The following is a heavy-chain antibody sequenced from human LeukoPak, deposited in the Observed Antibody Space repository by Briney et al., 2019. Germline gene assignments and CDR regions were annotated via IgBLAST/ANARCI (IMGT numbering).Heavy chain of an antibody. CDR3: ANGLYGECNWFDP. CDR2: INPNSGGT. V-gene: IGHV1-2*02. J-gene: IGHJ5*02. CDR1: GYTFTGYY. D-gene: IGHD4-17*01. Sequence: ASVKVSRKASGYTFTGYYMHWVRQAPGQGLEWMGWINPNSGGTNYAQKFQGRVTMTRDTSISTAYMELSRLRSDDTAVYYCANGLYGECNWFDPWGRGTLHSVSS.